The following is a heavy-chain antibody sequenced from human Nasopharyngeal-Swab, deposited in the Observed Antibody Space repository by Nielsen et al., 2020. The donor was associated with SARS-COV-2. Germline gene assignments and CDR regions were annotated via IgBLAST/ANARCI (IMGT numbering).Heavy chain of an antibody. V-gene: IGHV3-48*03. Sequence: GGSLRLSCAASGFTFSSYEMNWVRQAPGKGLEWVSYISSSGSTIYYADSVKGRFTIPRDNAKNSLYLQMNSLRAEDTAVYYCARDDHTVVVTAVGHDAFDIWGQGTMVTVSS. CDR1: GFTFSSYE. CDR3: ARDDHTVVVTAVGHDAFDI. D-gene: IGHD2-21*02. CDR2: ISSSGSTI. J-gene: IGHJ3*02.